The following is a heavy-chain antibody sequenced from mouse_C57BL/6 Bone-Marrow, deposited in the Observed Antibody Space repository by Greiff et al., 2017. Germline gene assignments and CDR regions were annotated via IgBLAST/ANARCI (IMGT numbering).Heavy chain of an antibody. D-gene: IGHD2-4*01. CDR3: ARSIYYDYDGDWYFDV. CDR1: GYTFTSYG. J-gene: IGHJ1*03. CDR2: IYPRSGNT. V-gene: IGHV1-81*01. Sequence: QVQLQQSGAELARPGASVKLSCKASGYTFTSYGISWVKQRTGQGLEWIGEIYPRSGNTYYNEKFKGKATLAADKSSSTAYMELRRLTSEDSAVYFCARSIYYDYDGDWYFDVWGTGTTVTVSA.